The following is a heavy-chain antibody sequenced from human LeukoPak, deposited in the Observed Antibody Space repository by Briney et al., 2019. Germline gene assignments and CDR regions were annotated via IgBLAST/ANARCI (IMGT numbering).Heavy chain of an antibody. D-gene: IGHD2-15*01. CDR1: GFTFSSYS. CDR3: GRQAAPDY. V-gene: IGHV3-21*01. Sequence: GGSLRLSCAASGFTFSSYSMNWVRQAPGQGLEWVSSIGHISSNIYYADSVKGRFTISRDNAKNSLYLQMHSLRAKDTAVYYCGRQAAPDYWGQGTLVTVSS. CDR2: IGHISSNI. J-gene: IGHJ4*02.